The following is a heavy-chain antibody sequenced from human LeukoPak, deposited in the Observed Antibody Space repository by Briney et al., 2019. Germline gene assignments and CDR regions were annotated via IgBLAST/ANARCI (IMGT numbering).Heavy chain of an antibody. J-gene: IGHJ4*02. CDR2: IYYSGST. CDR1: GGSFSGYY. D-gene: IGHD6-6*01. V-gene: IGHV4-34*01. Sequence: SETLSLTCAVYGGSFSGYYWSWIRQPPGKGLEWIGSIYYSGSTYYNPSPKSRVTISADTSKNQFSLKLSFVTDAETAVYYCARDRYYKQSSSCGGGFLYYFDYWGQGTLVTVSS. CDR3: ARDRYYKQSSSCGGGFLYYFDY.